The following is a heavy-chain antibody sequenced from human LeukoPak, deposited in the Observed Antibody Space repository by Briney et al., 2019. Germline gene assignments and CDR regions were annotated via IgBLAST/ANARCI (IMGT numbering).Heavy chain of an antibody. J-gene: IGHJ2*01. D-gene: IGHD2-8*02. V-gene: IGHV3-74*01. CDR3: ATGLSQYYDF. CDR2: INSDGSST. Sequence: GGSLRLSCGASGITFSDSWMHSVRQAPRARLVWVSRINSDGSSTIYADSVKGRFTISRDNAKNTVYLRMNSLRAEDTAVFYCATGLSQYYDFWGRGTLVTVSS. CDR1: GITFSDSW.